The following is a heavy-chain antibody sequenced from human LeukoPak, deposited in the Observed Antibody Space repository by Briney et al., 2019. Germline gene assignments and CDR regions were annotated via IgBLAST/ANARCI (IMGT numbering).Heavy chain of an antibody. Sequence: SETLSLTCSVSPDSISSSSHYWGWIRQPPGRGLEWVGSIYYSGRTYYNPSLQSRVTISVDTSKNQFPLKLDSVTAADTAVFYCARQPGLAAFDIWGQGTLVTVSS. J-gene: IGHJ3*02. V-gene: IGHV4-39*01. CDR2: IYYSGRT. CDR3: ARQPGLAAFDI. CDR1: PDSISSSSHY.